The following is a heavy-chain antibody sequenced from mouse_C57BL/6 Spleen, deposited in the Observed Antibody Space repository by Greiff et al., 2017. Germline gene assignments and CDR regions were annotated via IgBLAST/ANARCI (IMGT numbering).Heavy chain of an antibody. V-gene: IGHV1-54*01. CDR3: ARDGNDY. J-gene: IGHJ2*01. Sequence: VKLQESGAELVRPGTSVKVSCKASGYAFTNYLIEWVKQRPGQGLEWIGVINPGSGGTNYNEKFKGKATLTADKSSSTAYMQLSSLTSEDSAVYFCARDGNDYWGQGTTLTVSS. CDR1: GYAFTNYL. D-gene: IGHD2-1*01. CDR2: INPGSGGT.